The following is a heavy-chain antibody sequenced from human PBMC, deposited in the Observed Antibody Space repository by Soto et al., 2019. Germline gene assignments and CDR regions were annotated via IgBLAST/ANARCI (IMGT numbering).Heavy chain of an antibody. CDR3: ARDRYGSGNPWYGMDV. V-gene: IGHV1-69*13. Sequence: VKVSCKASGGILGSCAIRWVRQAPGQGLEWMGGIIPIFGTANYAQKFQGRVTITADASTSTAYMELSSLRSADTAVYYCARDRYGSGNPWYGMDVWGQGTKVPVSS. CDR2: IIPIFGTA. D-gene: IGHD3-10*01. CDR1: GGILGSCA. J-gene: IGHJ6*02.